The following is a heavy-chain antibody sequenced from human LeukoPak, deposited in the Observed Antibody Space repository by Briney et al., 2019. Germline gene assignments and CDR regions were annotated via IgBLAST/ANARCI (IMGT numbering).Heavy chain of an antibody. D-gene: IGHD2-2*01. CDR3: ARPCPSSTSSCYDY. CDR2: INPKSGGA. J-gene: IGHJ4*02. V-gene: IGHV1-2*02. Sequence: ASVKVSCKASGYTFTGYYIHWVRQAPGQGLEWMGWINPKSGGANYAQKFQDRVTMTRDTSISTAYMELNSLRSDDTAVYYCARPCPSSTSSCYDYWGQGTLVTVSS. CDR1: GYTFTGYY.